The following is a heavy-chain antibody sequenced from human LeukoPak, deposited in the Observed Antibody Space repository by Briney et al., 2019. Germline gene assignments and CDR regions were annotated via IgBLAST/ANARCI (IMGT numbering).Heavy chain of an antibody. CDR1: GGSISSSSYY. Sequence: SETLSLTCTVSGGSISSSSYYWGWIRQPPGEGLEWIGSIYYSGSTYYNPSLKSRVTISVDTSKNQFSLKLSSVTAADPAVYYCGRVEGLEWDVGGKGPTVTVPS. CDR3: GRVEGLEWDV. CDR2: IYYSGST. D-gene: IGHD3-3*01. J-gene: IGHJ6*03. V-gene: IGHV4-39*07.